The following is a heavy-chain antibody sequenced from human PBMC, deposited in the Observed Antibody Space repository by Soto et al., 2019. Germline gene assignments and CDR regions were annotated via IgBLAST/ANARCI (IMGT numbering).Heavy chain of an antibody. V-gene: IGHV1-18*04. CDR1: GYTFTSYG. J-gene: IGHJ6*01. CDR2: ISAYNGNT. D-gene: IGHD3-10*01. Sequence: ASVKVSCKASGYTFTSYGISWVRQAPGQGLEWMGWISAYNGNTNYAQKLQGRVTMTTDTSTSTAYMELRSLRSDDTAVYYCARHVVRGVITPIGYCYYGMDVWGQGTTVTVSS. CDR3: ARHVVRGVITPIGYCYYGMDV.